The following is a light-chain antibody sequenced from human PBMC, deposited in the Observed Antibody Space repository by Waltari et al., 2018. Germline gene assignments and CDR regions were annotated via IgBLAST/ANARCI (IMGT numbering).Light chain of an antibody. V-gene: IGKV4-1*01. J-gene: IGKJ1*01. CDR3: QQYYSTPPT. CDR2: WAS. Sequence: DIVMTKSPESLAVSLGERAPINCKSRQSVLYSSNNKNYLAWYQQKPGQPPKLLIYWASTRESGVPDRFSGSGSGTDFTLTISSLQAEDVAVYYCQQYYSTPPTFGQGTKVEIK. CDR1: QSVLYSSNNKNY.